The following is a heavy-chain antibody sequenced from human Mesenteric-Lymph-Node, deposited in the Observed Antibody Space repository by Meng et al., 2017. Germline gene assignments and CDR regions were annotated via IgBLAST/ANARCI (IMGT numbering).Heavy chain of an antibody. CDR2: IIPIFGTA. CDR1: GYTFTSYD. CDR3: ARGSGSGGDFCDY. J-gene: IGHJ4*02. V-gene: IGHV1-69*01. D-gene: IGHD3-10*01. Sequence: QVQLVQSGAEVKKPGASVKVSCKASGYTFTSYDVNWVRRATGQGLEWMGGIIPIFGTANYAQKFQGRVTITADESTSTAYMELSSLRSEDTAVYYCARGSGSGGDFCDYWGQGTLVTVSS.